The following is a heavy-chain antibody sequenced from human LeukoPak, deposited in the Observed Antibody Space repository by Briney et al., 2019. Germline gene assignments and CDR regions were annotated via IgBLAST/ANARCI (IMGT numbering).Heavy chain of an antibody. D-gene: IGHD3-10*01. CDR3: ARGPQRYGSGGEGWFDP. CDR1: GGSISSGGYY. J-gene: IGHJ5*02. Sequence: SETLSLTCTVSGGSISSGGYYWSWIRQHPGKGLEWIGYIYYSGSTNYNPSLKSRVTISVDTSKNQFSLKLSSVTAADTAVYYCARGPQRYGSGGEGWFDPWGQGTLVTVSS. V-gene: IGHV4-61*08. CDR2: IYYSGST.